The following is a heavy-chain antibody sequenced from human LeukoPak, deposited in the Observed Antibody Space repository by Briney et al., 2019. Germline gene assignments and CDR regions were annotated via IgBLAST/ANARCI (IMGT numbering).Heavy chain of an antibody. V-gene: IGHV3-23*01. Sequence: PGGSLRLSCTASGFTFSSYAMSWVRQAPGKGLEWVSAISGSGGTTYYADSVKGRFTISRDNSKNTLYLQVNSLRAEDTAVYYCAKDRCSGGDCYPHRFDYWGQGTLVTVSS. CDR2: ISGSGGTT. D-gene: IGHD2-21*02. CDR1: GFTFSSYA. J-gene: IGHJ4*02. CDR3: AKDRCSGGDCYPHRFDY.